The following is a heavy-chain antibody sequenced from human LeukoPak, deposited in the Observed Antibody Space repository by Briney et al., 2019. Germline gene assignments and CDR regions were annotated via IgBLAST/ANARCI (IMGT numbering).Heavy chain of an antibody. CDR1: GGSISSSSCY. CDR3: ARDNSGSLWDWFDH. J-gene: IGHJ5*02. CDR2: IYYSGST. Sequence: SETLSLTCTVSGGSISSSSCYWGWIRQPPGKGLEWIGSIYYSGSTYYNPSLKSRVTISVNTSKNQFSLKLSSVTAADTAVYYCARDNSGSLWDWFDHWGQGTLVTVSS. V-gene: IGHV4-39*07. D-gene: IGHD1-26*01.